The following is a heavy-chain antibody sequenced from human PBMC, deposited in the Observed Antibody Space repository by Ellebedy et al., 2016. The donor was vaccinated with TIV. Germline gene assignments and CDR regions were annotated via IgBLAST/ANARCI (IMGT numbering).Heavy chain of an antibody. D-gene: IGHD1-7*01. CDR1: GFTVNSND. CDR3: ARVLRELSDAFDI. J-gene: IGHJ3*02. CDR2: IYSGGST. V-gene: IGHV3-53*01. Sequence: GGSLRLXXAASGFTVNSNDMSWVRQAPGKGLEWVSVIYSGGSTYYADSVKDLFTISRDYSENTMYLQMNSLRAEDTAVYYCARVLRELSDAFDIWGQGTMVTVSS.